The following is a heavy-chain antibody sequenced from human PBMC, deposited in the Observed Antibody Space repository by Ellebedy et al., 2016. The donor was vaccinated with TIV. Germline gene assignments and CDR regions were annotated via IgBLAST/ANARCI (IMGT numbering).Heavy chain of an antibody. D-gene: IGHD3-3*01. CDR3: ARETGDFWSGPPYYYYMDV. J-gene: IGHJ6*03. Sequence: GESLKISXAASGFTFSSYWMHWVRQAPGKGLVWVSRINSDGSSTSYADSVKGRFTISRDNAKNTLYLQMNSLRAEDTAVYYCARETGDFWSGPPYYYYMDVWGKGTTVTVSS. V-gene: IGHV3-74*01. CDR2: INSDGSST. CDR1: GFTFSSYW.